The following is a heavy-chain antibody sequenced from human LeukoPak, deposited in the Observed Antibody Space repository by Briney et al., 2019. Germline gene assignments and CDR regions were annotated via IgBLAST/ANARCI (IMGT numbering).Heavy chain of an antibody. J-gene: IGHJ5*02. V-gene: IGHV4-34*01. CDR3: ATYYDSSGSYGWFDP. Sequence: PSETLSLTCAVYGGSFSGYYWSWIRQPPGKGLEWIGEINHSGSTNYNPSLKSRVTISVDTSKNQFSLKLSSVTAADTAVYYCATYYDSSGSYGWFDPWGQGTLVTVSS. CDR1: GGSFSGYY. CDR2: INHSGST. D-gene: IGHD3-22*01.